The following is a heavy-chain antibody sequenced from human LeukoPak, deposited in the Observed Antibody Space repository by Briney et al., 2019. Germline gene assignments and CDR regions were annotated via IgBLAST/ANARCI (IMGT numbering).Heavy chain of an antibody. V-gene: IGHV3-21*01. CDR1: GFTFSTYT. D-gene: IGHD5-12*01. J-gene: IGHJ2*01. CDR2: MSSSGDSI. Sequence: GGSLRLSCAASGFTFSTYTINWVRQAPGKGLQWVSSMSSSGDSIHLADSVKGRFSISRDSANNTLYLQMNSLGAEDTAVYYCASSGYDLDWYFDLWGRGTLVTVSS. CDR3: ASSGYDLDWYFDL.